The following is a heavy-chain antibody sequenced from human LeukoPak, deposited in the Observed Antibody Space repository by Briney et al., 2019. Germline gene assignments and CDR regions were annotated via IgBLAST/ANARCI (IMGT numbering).Heavy chain of an antibody. V-gene: IGHV3-48*03. CDR1: GFTFSSYE. CDR3: ARDDSAWYAY. Sequence: GESLRLSCAASGFTFSSYEMNWVRQAPGKGLEGVSYISSIGRSIYYADSVKGRFTISRDNAKNSLYLQMNSLRAEDTAVYYCARDDSAWYAYWGPGTLVTVSS. J-gene: IGHJ4*02. CDR2: ISSIGRSI. D-gene: IGHD6-19*01.